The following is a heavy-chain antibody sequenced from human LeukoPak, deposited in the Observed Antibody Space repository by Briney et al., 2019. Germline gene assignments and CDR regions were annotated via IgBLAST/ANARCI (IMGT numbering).Heavy chain of an antibody. D-gene: IGHD6-13*01. J-gene: IGHJ4*02. CDR2: LSSTGTT. V-gene: IGHV3-23*01. CDR3: ARVGYSSAWYFFNV. Sequence: GSLRLSCAASGISFSSFGMSWVRQTPEKGLEWVSTLSSTGTTFYAGSVKGRFTISRANSENTLYLQMDSLTAEGTALYYCARVGYSSAWYFFNVWGQGTLVTVSS. CDR1: GISFSSFG.